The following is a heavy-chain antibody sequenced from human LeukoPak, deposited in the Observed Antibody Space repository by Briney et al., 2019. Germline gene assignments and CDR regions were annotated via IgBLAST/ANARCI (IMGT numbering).Heavy chain of an antibody. Sequence: SGPTLVNPTQTLTLTCTFSGFSLSTSGVGVGWIRQPPGKALEWLALIYWDDDKRYSPSLKSRLTITKDNSKNQVVLTMTNMDPVDTATYYCAHSFYSGYDFDYWGQGTLVTVSS. CDR1: GFSLSTSGVG. J-gene: IGHJ4*02. V-gene: IGHV2-5*02. CDR2: IYWDDDK. D-gene: IGHD5-12*01. CDR3: AHSFYSGYDFDY.